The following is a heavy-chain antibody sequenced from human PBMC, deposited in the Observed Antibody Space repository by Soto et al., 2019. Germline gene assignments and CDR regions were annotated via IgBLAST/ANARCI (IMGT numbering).Heavy chain of an antibody. CDR2: IYHSGST. D-gene: IGHD3-10*01. J-gene: IGHJ4*02. CDR1: GGSIISSNG. CDR3: AISQDGYYGSGSYSY. V-gene: IGHV4-4*02. Sequence: SLTYTVAGGSIISSNGWSWVRQPPGKGLEWIGEIYHSGSTNYNPSLKSRVTISVDTSKNQFSLKLSSVTAADTAVYYCAISQDGYYGSGSYSYWGQGTLVTVSS.